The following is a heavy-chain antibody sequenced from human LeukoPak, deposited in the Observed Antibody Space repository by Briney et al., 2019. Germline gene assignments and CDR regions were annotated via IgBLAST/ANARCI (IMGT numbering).Heavy chain of an antibody. CDR1: RSTFKTYD. CDR2: MNPKSGDT. V-gene: IGHV1-8*01. Sequence: ASVKVSCKASRSTFKTYDIIWVRQARGQGLEWMGWMNPKSGDTVSAETFQARVTMTRNISMNTAYMELSNLKSEDTAIYYCARGVLGYYYYYMDLWGEGTTVTVSS. D-gene: IGHD2-8*02. J-gene: IGHJ6*03. CDR3: ARGVLGYYYYYMDL.